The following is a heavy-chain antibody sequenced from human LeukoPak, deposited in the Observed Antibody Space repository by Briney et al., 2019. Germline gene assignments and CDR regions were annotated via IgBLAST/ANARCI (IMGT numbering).Heavy chain of an antibody. J-gene: IGHJ4*02. CDR3: ARLPYYDFWSGYSDY. V-gene: IGHV3-11*04. CDR2: ISGSGSPI. Sequence: GGSLRLSCAASGFTFSDYYMSWIRQAPGKGLEWVSYISGSGSPIYYADSMKGRSTISRDNAKNSLYLQMNSLRADDTAVYYCARLPYYDFWSGYSDYWGQGTLVTVSS. D-gene: IGHD3-3*01. CDR1: GFTFSDYY.